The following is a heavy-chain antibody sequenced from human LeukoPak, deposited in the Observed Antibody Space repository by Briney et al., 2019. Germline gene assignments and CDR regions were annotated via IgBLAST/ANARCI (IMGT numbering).Heavy chain of an antibody. J-gene: IGHJ4*02. CDR1: GGSISSGGYS. Sequence: SETLSLTCAVSGGSISSGGYSWSWIRQPPGKGLEWIGYIYHSGSTYYNPSLKSRVTLSVDRSQNQFSLQLRSVPAADTAVYYCASVRGVTMIVFAYWGQGPLVPVSS. D-gene: IGHD3-22*01. CDR3: ASVRGVTMIVFAY. CDR2: IYHSGST. V-gene: IGHV4-30-2*01.